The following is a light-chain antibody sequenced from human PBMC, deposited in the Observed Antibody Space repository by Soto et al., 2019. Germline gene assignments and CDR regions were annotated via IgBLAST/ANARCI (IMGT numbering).Light chain of an antibody. J-gene: IGLJ1*01. CDR1: SSDVGSYNL. V-gene: IGLV2-23*01. Sequence: QSVLTQPASVSGSPGQSITISCTGNSSDVGSYNLVSWYQQHPGKAPKLMIYEGSKRPSGVSNRFSGSKSGNTASLTISGPQAEDEADYYCCSFAGSTTLYVFGTGTKLTVL. CDR3: CSFAGSTTLYV. CDR2: EGS.